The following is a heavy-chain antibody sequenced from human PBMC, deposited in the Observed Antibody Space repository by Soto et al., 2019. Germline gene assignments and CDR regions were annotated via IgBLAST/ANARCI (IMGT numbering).Heavy chain of an antibody. CDR2: IYYSGST. D-gene: IGHD5-12*01. V-gene: IGHV4-61*01. J-gene: IGHJ4*02. CDR3: ARDRRDGYNYVSDY. CDR1: GGSVSSGSYY. Sequence: QVQLQESGPGLVKPSETLSLTCTVSGGSVSSGSYYWSWIRQRPGKGLEWIGYIYYSGSTNYNPSHKSRVTISVDTSKNQFALKLSSVTAADTAVYYCARDRRDGYNYVSDYWGQGTRITVSS.